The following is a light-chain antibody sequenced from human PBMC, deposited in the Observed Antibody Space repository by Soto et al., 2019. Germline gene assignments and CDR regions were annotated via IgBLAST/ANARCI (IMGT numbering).Light chain of an antibody. CDR2: VAS. J-gene: IGKJ5*01. Sequence: EIVLTQSPGTLSLSPGDRATLSCRASQSLTSQCLAWYQQKPGQAPRLLLFVASSRAAGIPARFSGSGSGTDFTLTISSLEPEDFAVYYCQHRSNWPPGITFGQGTRLEIK. CDR3: QHRSNWPPGIT. V-gene: IGKV3-11*01. CDR1: QSLTSQC.